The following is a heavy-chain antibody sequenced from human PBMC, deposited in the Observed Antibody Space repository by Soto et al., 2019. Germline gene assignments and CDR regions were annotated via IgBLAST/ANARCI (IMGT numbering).Heavy chain of an antibody. Sequence: PSETLSLTCAVSSGSISSSNWWSWVRQPPGKGLEWIGEIYHSGSTNYNPSLKSRVTISVDKSKNQFSLKLSSVTAADTAVYYCARGGDYIWGSYRLPYFDYWGQGTLVTVSS. V-gene: IGHV4-4*02. CDR3: ARGGDYIWGSYRLPYFDY. CDR2: IYHSGST. D-gene: IGHD3-16*02. CDR1: SGSISSSNW. J-gene: IGHJ4*02.